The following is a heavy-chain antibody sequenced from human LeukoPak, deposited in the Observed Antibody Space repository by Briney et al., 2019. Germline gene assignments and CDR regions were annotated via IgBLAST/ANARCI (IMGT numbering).Heavy chain of an antibody. CDR3: ARDGSGWYYFDY. CDR2: IWYDGSNK. J-gene: IGHJ4*02. V-gene: IGHV3-33*08. Sequence: GGSLRLSCAASGFTFSSYGMHWVRQAPGKGLEWVAVIWYDGSNKYYADSVKGRFTISRDNSKNTLYLQMNSLRAEDTALYYCARDGSGWYYFDYWGQGTLVTVSS. D-gene: IGHD6-19*01. CDR1: GFTFSSYG.